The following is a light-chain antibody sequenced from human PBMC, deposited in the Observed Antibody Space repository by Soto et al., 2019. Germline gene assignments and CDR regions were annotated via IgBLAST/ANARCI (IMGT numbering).Light chain of an antibody. V-gene: IGLV2-8*01. CDR2: EVS. J-gene: IGLJ1*01. CDR3: SSYAGNTKGV. Sequence: QSVLTQPPSASGSPGQSVTISCTGTSSDVGGYDYVSWYQQHPGKAPKLMIFEVSKRPSGVPDRFSGSKSGNTASLTVSGLQAEVEADYYCSSYAGNTKGVFGTGTKVTVL. CDR1: SSDVGGYDY.